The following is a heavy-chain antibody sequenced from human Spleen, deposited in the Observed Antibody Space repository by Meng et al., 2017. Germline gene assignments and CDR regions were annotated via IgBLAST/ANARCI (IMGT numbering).Heavy chain of an antibody. D-gene: IGHD5-18*01. CDR1: GFSLNNGRLT. V-gene: IGHV2-26*01. Sequence: SGPTLVKPTETLTLTCTLSGFSLNNGRLTASWSRQPPGKALEWLAHIFSRDEKSNSTSLKNRLTISKETSKSQVVLTMTNMDPVDTATYYCARSNVDTAMATRGYYFDYWGQGTLVTVSS. CDR2: IFSRDEK. CDR3: ARSNVDTAMATRGYYFDY. J-gene: IGHJ4*02.